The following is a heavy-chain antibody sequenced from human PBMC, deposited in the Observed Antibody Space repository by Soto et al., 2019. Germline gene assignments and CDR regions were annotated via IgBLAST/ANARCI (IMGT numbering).Heavy chain of an antibody. D-gene: IGHD4-17*01. J-gene: IGHJ4*02. V-gene: IGHV3-33*01. CDR1: GFTFNTHG. CDR3: ARIDDYGDYVTDY. Sequence: GGSLRLSCAASGFTFNTHGMHWVRQAPGKGLEWVAVIWYDGSQRYYADFVRGRFTISRDNSQDTLYLQMTSLRAEDTAVYYCARIDDYGDYVTDYWGQGALVTVSS. CDR2: IWYDGSQR.